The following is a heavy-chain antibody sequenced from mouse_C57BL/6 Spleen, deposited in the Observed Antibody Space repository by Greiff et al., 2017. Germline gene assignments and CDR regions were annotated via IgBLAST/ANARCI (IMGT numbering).Heavy chain of an antibody. CDR2: INPNNGGT. D-gene: IGHD3-1*01. Sequence: VQLQQSGPELVKPGASVKISCKASGYTFTDYYMNWVKQSHGKSLEWIGDINPNNGGTSYNQKFKGKATLTVDKSSSTAYMELRSLTSEDSAVYYCARDGLYAMDYWGQGTSVTVSS. J-gene: IGHJ4*01. CDR1: GYTFTDYY. CDR3: ARDGLYAMDY. V-gene: IGHV1-26*01.